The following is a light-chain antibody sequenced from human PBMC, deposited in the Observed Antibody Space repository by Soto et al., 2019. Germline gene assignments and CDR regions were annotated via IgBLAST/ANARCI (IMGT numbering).Light chain of an antibody. Sequence: QSALTQPPSASGSPGQSVTISCTGTRDDVGGYNYVSWFQHHPGKAPKLIIYAVYKRPSGVPARFSGSKSGNTASLTVSGLQAGDEAIYYCSSYVTSNVVVFGGGTKLTVL. V-gene: IGLV2-8*01. CDR1: RDDVGGYNY. J-gene: IGLJ2*01. CDR2: AVY. CDR3: SSYVTSNVVV.